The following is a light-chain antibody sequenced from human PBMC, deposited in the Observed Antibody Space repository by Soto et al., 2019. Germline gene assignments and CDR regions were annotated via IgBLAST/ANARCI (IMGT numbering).Light chain of an antibody. CDR2: AAS. CDR1: QSISSY. J-gene: IGKJ1*01. Sequence: IQMTQSPSSLSASVGDRVTITCRASQSISSYLNCYQQKPGQAPTLLIYAASSLQSGVPSKFSGSGSGTDFTLTISSLQPEDCATYYCPQSYSTPWTFDQGTKVEIK. V-gene: IGKV1-39*01. CDR3: PQSYSTPWT.